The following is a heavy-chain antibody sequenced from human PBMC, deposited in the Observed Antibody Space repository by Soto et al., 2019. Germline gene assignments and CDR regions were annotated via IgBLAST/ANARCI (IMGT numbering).Heavy chain of an antibody. CDR2: ISYDGSNK. CDR1: GFTFSSYA. D-gene: IGHD3-16*01. J-gene: IGHJ5*02. CDR3: AREPKRGRWFDP. V-gene: IGHV3-30-3*01. Sequence: EGSLRLSCAASGFTFSSYAMHWVRQAPGKGLEWVAVISYDGSNKYYADSVKGRFTISRDNSKNTLYLQMNSLRAEDTAVYYCAREPKRGRWFDPWGQGTLVTVSS.